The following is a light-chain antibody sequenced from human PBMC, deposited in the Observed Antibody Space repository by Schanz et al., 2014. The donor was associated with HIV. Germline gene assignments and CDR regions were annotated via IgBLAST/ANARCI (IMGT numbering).Light chain of an antibody. CDR3: QQRSNWRSIT. Sequence: EIMMTQSPATLSVSPGERATLSCRASQSVSSNLAWYQQKPGQAPRLLIYDASTRAAGIPAMFSGSGSGTDFPLTISSLEPEDFAVYYCQQRSNWRSITFGQGTRLEIK. J-gene: IGKJ5*01. CDR1: QSVSSN. CDR2: DAS. V-gene: IGKV3-11*01.